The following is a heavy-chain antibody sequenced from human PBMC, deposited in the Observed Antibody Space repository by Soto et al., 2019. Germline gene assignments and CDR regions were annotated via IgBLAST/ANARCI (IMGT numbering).Heavy chain of an antibody. D-gene: IGHD1-26*01. Sequence: SETLSLTCTVSAGSISSHYWSWVRQAPGKGLEWIGHIYYRGSTNYNPSLRSRSTISVDASKSQFSLKLNSVTTADTAVYYCARDGREASGMDVWGQGTKVTVSS. J-gene: IGHJ6*02. CDR1: AGSISSHY. CDR3: ARDGREASGMDV. CDR2: IYYRGST. V-gene: IGHV4-59*11.